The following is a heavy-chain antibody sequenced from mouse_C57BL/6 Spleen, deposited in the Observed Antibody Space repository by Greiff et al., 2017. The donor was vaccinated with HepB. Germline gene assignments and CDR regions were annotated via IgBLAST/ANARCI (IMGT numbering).Heavy chain of an antibody. CDR1: GYAFSSSW. Sequence: QVQLQQSGPELVKPGASVKISCKASGYAFSSSWMNWVKQRPGKGLEWIGRIYPGDGDTNYNGKFKGKATLTADESSSTAYMQLSSLTSEDSAVYFCARGDYYGYAMDYWGQGTSVTVSS. CDR2: IYPGDGDT. J-gene: IGHJ4*01. V-gene: IGHV1-82*01. CDR3: ARGDYYGYAMDY. D-gene: IGHD1-1*01.